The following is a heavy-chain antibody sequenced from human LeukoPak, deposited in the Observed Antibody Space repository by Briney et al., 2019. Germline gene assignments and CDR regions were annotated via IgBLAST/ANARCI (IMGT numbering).Heavy chain of an antibody. D-gene: IGHD2-2*01. CDR1: GFTFSSYG. CDR3: AGGGVMGGYCSSTSCYVGTLFDY. V-gene: IGHV3-33*01. Sequence: GRSLRLSCAASGFTFSSYGMHWVRQAPGKGLEWVAVIWYDGSNKYYADSVKGRFTISRDNSKNTLYLQMNGLRAEDTAVYYCAGGGVMGGYCSSTSCYVGTLFDYWGQGTLVTVSS. J-gene: IGHJ4*02. CDR2: IWYDGSNK.